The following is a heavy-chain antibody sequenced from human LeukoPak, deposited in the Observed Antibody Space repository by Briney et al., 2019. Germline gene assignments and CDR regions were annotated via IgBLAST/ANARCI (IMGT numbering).Heavy chain of an antibody. Sequence: SVKVSCKASGGTFSSYAISWVRQAPGQGLEWMGGIIPIFGTANYAQKFQGRVTITVDESTSTAYMELSSLRSEDTAVYYCAVGYCSSTSCYTVDYWGQGTLVTVSS. V-gene: IGHV1-69*13. D-gene: IGHD2-2*02. CDR2: IIPIFGTA. J-gene: IGHJ4*02. CDR3: AVGYCSSTSCYTVDY. CDR1: GGTFSSYA.